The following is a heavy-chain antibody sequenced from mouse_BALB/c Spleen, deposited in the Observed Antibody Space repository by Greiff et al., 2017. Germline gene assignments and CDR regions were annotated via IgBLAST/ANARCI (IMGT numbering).Heavy chain of an antibody. V-gene: IGHV14-3*02. CDR2: IDTANGNT. CDR1: GFNIKDTY. D-gene: IGHD2-1*01. Sequence: EVQVQQSGAELVKPGASVKLSCTASGFNIKDTYMHWVKQRPEQGLEWIGRIDTANGNTKYDPKFQGKATISADTASNTAYLQLSSLTSEDTAVYYCARSGGNPRDHFAYWGQGTLVTVST. CDR3: ARSGGNPRDHFAY. J-gene: IGHJ3*01.